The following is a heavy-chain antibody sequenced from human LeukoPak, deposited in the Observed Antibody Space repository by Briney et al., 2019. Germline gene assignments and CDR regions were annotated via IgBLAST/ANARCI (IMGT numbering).Heavy chain of an antibody. CDR3: AKGDLEN. Sequence: GGSLRLSCAASGFTVNYWMSWARQAPGKGLEWVATMTRDGSDKYYLDSVKGRFTISRDSAKNSIYLQMNSLRVEDTSTYYCAKGDLENWGQGTLVTVSS. J-gene: IGHJ4*02. CDR1: GFTVNYW. V-gene: IGHV3-7*01. CDR2: MTRDGSDK.